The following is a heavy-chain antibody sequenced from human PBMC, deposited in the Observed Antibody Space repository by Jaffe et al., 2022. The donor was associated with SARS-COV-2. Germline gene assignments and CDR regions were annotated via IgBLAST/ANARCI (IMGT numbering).Heavy chain of an antibody. Sequence: EAQLEESGGGLVQPGGSLRLSCAASGFTVSTNYMSWVRQPPGKGLEWVSVIYSGGNIYYADSVKGRFTISRDNSKNTLYLQMNSLTTEDTAVYYCASDYDGNSLWGQGTLVTVSS. J-gene: IGHJ4*02. V-gene: IGHV3-66*02. CDR3: ASDYDGNSL. CDR2: IYSGGNI. D-gene: IGHD4-17*01. CDR1: GFTVSTNY.